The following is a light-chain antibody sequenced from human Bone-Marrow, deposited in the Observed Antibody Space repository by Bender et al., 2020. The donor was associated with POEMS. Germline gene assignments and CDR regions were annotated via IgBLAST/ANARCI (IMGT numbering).Light chain of an antibody. J-gene: IGLJ3*02. CDR1: RSNIGANFD. CDR3: AAWDAGLSGGV. V-gene: IGLV1-50*01. CDR2: CDN. Sequence: QSVLTQPPSVSGATGQRVTISCSGTRSNIGANFDVHWYQQVPGTAPKLLIYCDNQPPSGVPDLFYAFQSGTAASLAISWLQSEDEADCYCAAWDAGLSGGVFGGGTKLTVL.